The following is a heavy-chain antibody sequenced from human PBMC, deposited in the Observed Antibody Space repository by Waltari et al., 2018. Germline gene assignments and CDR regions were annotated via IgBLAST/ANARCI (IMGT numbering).Heavy chain of an antibody. D-gene: IGHD3-22*01. V-gene: IGHV4-38-2*01. CDR2: IYHSGST. J-gene: IGHJ2*01. CDR3: ARHPTYYYDSSGLGYFDL. Sequence: QVQLQESGPGLVKPSETLSLTCAVSGYSISSGYYWGWIRQPPGKGLEWIGSIYHSGSTYYNPSLKSRVTISVDTSKNQFSRKRSSVTAADTAVYYCARHPTYYYDSSGLGYFDLWGRGTLVTVSS. CDR1: GYSISSGYY.